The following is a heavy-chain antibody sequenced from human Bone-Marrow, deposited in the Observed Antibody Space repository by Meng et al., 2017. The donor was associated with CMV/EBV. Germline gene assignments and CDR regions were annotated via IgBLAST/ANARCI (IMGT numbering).Heavy chain of an antibody. CDR1: GGSFSDYY. CDR3: ARDRRVPAASYYYYGMDV. J-gene: IGHJ6*02. CDR2: INHRGST. V-gene: IGHV4-34*01. Sequence: SETLSLTCAVYGGSFSDYYWSWIRQPPGKGLEWIGEINHRGSTNYNPSLKSRVTISVDTSKNQFSLKLSSVTAADTAVYYCARDRRVPAASYYYYGMDVWGQGTTATFSS. D-gene: IGHD2-2*01.